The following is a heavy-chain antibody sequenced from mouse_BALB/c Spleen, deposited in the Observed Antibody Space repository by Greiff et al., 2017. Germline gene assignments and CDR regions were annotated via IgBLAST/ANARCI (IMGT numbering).Heavy chain of an antibody. CDR2: INPYNGAT. CDR3: AREGDDYDEGGFAY. V-gene: IGHV1-31*01. CDR1: GYSFTGYY. Sequence: EVKLQESGPELVKPGASVKISCKASGYSFTGYYMHWVKQSHVKSLEWIGRINPYNGATSYNQNFKDKASLTVDKASSTAYMELHSLTSEDSAVYYCAREGDDYDEGGFAYWGQGTLVTVSA. J-gene: IGHJ3*01. D-gene: IGHD2-4*01.